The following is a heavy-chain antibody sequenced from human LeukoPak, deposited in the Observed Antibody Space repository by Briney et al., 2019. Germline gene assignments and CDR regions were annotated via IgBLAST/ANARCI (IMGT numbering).Heavy chain of an antibody. CDR3: AAEGPAAEYFQH. Sequence: SETLSLTCTVSGGSISSYYWSWIRQPAGKGLEWIGRIYTSGTTNYNPSLKSRVTMSVDTSKNQFSLKLSSVTAADTAVYYCAAEGPAAEYFQHWGQGTLVTVSS. CDR2: IYTSGTT. V-gene: IGHV4-4*07. D-gene: IGHD2-2*01. J-gene: IGHJ1*01. CDR1: GGSISSYY.